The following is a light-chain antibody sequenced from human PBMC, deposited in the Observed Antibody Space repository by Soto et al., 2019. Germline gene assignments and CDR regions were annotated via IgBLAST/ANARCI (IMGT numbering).Light chain of an antibody. Sequence: EIVLTPSPAPLSLSPGERATLACRASQSVSSYLAWYQQKPGQAPRLLIYDASNRATGIPARFSVSGSGTDLTLTSSSLEPEDFAVYYCQQRSNWPPFLTSGGGTKVEIK. V-gene: IGKV3-11*01. J-gene: IGKJ4*01. CDR2: DAS. CDR3: QQRSNWPPFLT. CDR1: QSVSSY.